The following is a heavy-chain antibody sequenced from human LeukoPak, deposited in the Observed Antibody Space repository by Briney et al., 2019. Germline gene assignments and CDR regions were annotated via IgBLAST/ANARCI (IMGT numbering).Heavy chain of an antibody. V-gene: IGHV1-8*03. CDR2: MNPNSGNT. J-gene: IGHJ4*02. Sequence: ASVKVSCKASGYTFTSYDINWVRQATGQGLEWMGWMNPNSGNTGYAQKFRGRVTITRNTSISTAYMELSSLRSEDTAVYYCARGRYSSSWYIDYWGQGTLVTVSS. CDR1: GYTFTSYD. D-gene: IGHD6-13*01. CDR3: ARGRYSSSWYIDY.